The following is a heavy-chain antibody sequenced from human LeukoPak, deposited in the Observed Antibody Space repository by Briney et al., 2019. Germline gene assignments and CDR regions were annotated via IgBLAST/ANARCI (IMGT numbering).Heavy chain of an antibody. J-gene: IGHJ5*02. V-gene: IGHV4-59*01. CDR3: ARTNNWKDWFDP. D-gene: IGHD1-20*01. CDR1: GGSISSYY. Sequence: SETLSLTCTVSGGSISSYYWSWIRQPPGKGLEWIGYIHYSGSTNYNPSLKSRVTISVDTSKNQFSLKLSSVTAADTAVYYCARTNNWKDWFDPWGQGTLVTVSS. CDR2: IHYSGST.